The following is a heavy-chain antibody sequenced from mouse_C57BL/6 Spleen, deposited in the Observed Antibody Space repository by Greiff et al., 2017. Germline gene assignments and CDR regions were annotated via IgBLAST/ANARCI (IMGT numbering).Heavy chain of an antibody. V-gene: IGHV2-2*01. Sequence: QVQLKESGPGLVQPSQSLSITCTVSGFSLTSYGVHWVRQSPGKGLEWLGVIWSGGSTDYNAAFISRLSISKDNSKSQVFFKMNSLQADDTAIYYCARNWDEDYFDYWGQGTTLTVSS. J-gene: IGHJ2*01. CDR3: ARNWDEDYFDY. CDR1: GFSLTSYG. D-gene: IGHD4-1*01. CDR2: IWSGGST.